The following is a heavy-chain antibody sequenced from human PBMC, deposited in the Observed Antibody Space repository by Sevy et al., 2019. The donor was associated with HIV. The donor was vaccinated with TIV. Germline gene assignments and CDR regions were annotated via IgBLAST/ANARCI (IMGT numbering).Heavy chain of an antibody. V-gene: IGHV4-59*01. D-gene: IGHD6-13*01. CDR3: ARESIGAVGDFDY. Sequence: SETLSLTCTVSGGSINNYFLRWIRQPPGKGLEWIGYIYYSGSTNYNPSLKSRVTISVDTSKNQLSLKLSSVTAAVTAVYYCARESIGAVGDFDYWGQGTLVTVSS. CDR1: GGSINNYF. CDR2: IYYSGST. J-gene: IGHJ4*02.